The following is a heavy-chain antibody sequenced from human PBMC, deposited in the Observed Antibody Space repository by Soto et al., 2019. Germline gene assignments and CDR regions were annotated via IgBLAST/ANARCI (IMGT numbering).Heavy chain of an antibody. J-gene: IGHJ4*02. D-gene: IGHD3-22*01. Sequence: SVKVSCKASGFTFTSSAVQWVRQARGPRLEWIGWIVVGSGNTNYAQKFQERVTITRDMSTSTAYMELSSLRSEDTAVYYCAAGKYYYDSSGYYYGGDYWGQGTLVTVSS. CDR1: GFTFTSSA. CDR3: AAGKYYYDSSGYYYGGDY. V-gene: IGHV1-58*01. CDR2: IVVGSGNT.